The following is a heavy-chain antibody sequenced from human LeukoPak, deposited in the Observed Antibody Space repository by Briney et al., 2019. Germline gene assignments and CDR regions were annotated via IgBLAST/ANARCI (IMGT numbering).Heavy chain of an antibody. V-gene: IGHV3-30*02. D-gene: IGHD6-13*01. Sequence: PGGSLRLSCAASGFTFSSYGMPWVRQAPGKGLEWVAFIRYDGSNKYYADSVKGRFTISRDNSKNTLYLQMNSLRAEDTAVYYCAKDRAIAAAGTEGDYWGQGTLVTVSS. CDR1: GFTFSSYG. J-gene: IGHJ4*02. CDR3: AKDRAIAAAGTEGDY. CDR2: IRYDGSNK.